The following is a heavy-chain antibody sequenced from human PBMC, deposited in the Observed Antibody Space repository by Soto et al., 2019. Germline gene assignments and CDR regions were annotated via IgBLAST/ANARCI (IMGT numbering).Heavy chain of an antibody. J-gene: IGHJ6*02. D-gene: IGHD3-3*01. Sequence: PGGSLRLSCAASGFTFSSYGMHWVRQAPGKGLEWVGRIKSKTDGGTTDYAAPVKGRFNISRDDSKNTLYLQMNSLKTEDTAVYYCTIHVLRFLEWFRYYYGMDVWGQGTTVT. CDR2: IKSKTDGGTT. CDR1: GFTFSSYG. CDR3: TIHVLRFLEWFRYYYGMDV. V-gene: IGHV3-15*07.